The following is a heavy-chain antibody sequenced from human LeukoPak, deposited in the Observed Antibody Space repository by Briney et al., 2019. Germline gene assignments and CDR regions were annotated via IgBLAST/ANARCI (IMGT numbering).Heavy chain of an antibody. D-gene: IGHD1-14*01. CDR1: GFIFNQYV. V-gene: IGHV3-30*18. J-gene: IGHJ4*02. CDR3: AKEQYPGYFDF. Sequence: PGKSLRLSCTASGFIFNQYVMHWVRQAPGKGLEWVGLSLYDGTAEYYTDSVKGRFTTSRDNSKNTLYLQLNNVRTEDTATYFCAKEQYPGYFDFWGQGTLVTVSA. CDR2: SLYDGTAE.